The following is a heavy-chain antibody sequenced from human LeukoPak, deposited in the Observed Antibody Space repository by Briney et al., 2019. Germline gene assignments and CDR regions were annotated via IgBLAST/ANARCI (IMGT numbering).Heavy chain of an antibody. V-gene: IGHV3-21*01. CDR2: ISSSSSYI. D-gene: IGHD3-10*01. CDR1: EFTFSSYS. CDR3: ARFDLFGSGRSFDY. Sequence: GGSLRLSCAASEFTFSSYSMNWVRQAPGKGLEWVSSISSSSSYIYYADSVKGRFTISRDNAKNSLYLQMNSLKADDTAMYYCARFDLFGSGRSFDYWGQGTLVTVSS. J-gene: IGHJ4*02.